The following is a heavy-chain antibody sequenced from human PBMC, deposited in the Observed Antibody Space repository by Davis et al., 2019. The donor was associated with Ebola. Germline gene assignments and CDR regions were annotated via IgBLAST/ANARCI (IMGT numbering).Heavy chain of an antibody. CDR2: ISYDGSEK. Sequence: GGSLRLSCAASGFTFSTFAMHWVRQAPGWGLEWVALISYDGSEKYYADSVKGRFTISRDNSKNTLYLQMNSLRDEDTAVYYCARDLPSDIVLMVYVRWFDPWGQGTLVTVSS. CDR1: GFTFSTFA. J-gene: IGHJ5*02. D-gene: IGHD2-8*01. CDR3: ARDLPSDIVLMVYVRWFDP. V-gene: IGHV3-30-3*01.